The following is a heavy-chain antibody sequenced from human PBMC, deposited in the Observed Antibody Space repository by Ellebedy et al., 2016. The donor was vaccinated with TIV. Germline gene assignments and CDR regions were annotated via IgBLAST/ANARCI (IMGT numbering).Heavy chain of an antibody. V-gene: IGHV4-39*01. Sequence: SETLSLTCSVSSGSISSSGYYWGWIRQPPGKGLEWIGCVYYSGPTYYNPSLRSRVTISADMSKNQFSLNLRSVSAADTAVYYCARSYYTSGSSAFDIWGQGTMVTVSS. CDR3: ARSYYTSGSSAFDI. CDR1: SGSISSSGYY. CDR2: VYYSGPT. D-gene: IGHD3-10*01. J-gene: IGHJ3*02.